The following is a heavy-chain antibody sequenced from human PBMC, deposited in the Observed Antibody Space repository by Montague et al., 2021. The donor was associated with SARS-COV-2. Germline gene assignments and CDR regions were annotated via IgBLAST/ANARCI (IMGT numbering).Heavy chain of an antibody. D-gene: IGHD3-9*01. J-gene: IGHJ5*02. Sequence: SLRLSRAASGFTVSHSPMSWVRQAPGKGLDWVSVIHSAGRGPYYSDSFXGRFTISRDNLKNTVYLQMNSLRDVDTALYYCAKVGDILAGYSLINLDAWGQGTLVVVSS. CDR1: GFTVSHSP. CDR3: AKVGDILAGYSLINLDA. CDR2: IHSAGRGP. V-gene: IGHV3-23*03.